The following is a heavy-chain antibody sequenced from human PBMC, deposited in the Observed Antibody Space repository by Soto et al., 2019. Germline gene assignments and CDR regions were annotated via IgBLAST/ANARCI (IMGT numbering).Heavy chain of an antibody. CDR2: ISGSGDRT. D-gene: IGHD2-2*01. V-gene: IGHV3-23*01. CDR3: AKDGDSITRNKPLDY. CDR1: GCTFSSYA. Sequence: PGGSLRLSCAASGCTFSSYAISGVRQAPGKGLEWVSSISGSGDRTFYADSVKGRFTISRDNSRNTLHLQMNSLRAEDTAVYYCAKDGDSITRNKPLDYWGQGTLVTVYS. J-gene: IGHJ4*02.